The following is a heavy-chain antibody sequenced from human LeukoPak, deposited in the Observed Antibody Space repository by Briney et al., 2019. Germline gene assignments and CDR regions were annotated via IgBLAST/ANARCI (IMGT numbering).Heavy chain of an antibody. V-gene: IGHV4-34*01. CDR2: INHSGST. CDR3: ARGYKVWNYYMDV. D-gene: IGHD1-1*01. J-gene: IGHJ6*03. CDR1: GGSFSGYY. Sequence: SETLSLTCAVYGGSFSGYYCSWIRQPPGKGLEWIGEINHSGSTNYNPSLKSRVTISVDTSKNQFSLKLSSVTAADTAVYCCARGYKVWNYYMDVWGKGTTVTVSS.